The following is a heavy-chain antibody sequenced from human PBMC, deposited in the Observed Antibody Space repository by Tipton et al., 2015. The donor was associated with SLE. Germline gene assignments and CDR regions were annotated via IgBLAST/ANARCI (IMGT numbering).Heavy chain of an antibody. J-gene: IGHJ6*02. V-gene: IGHV4-59*01. CDR2: INYSGNT. CDR3: ARDAGMDV. CDR1: GGSISDYF. Sequence: GLVKPSETLSLTCSVSGGSISDYFWSWIRQTPGKGLEWIGLINYSGNTNYNPSLKSRVAISVDTSKNHFSLNLSSVTAADTAVYYCARDAGMDVWGQGITVTVSS.